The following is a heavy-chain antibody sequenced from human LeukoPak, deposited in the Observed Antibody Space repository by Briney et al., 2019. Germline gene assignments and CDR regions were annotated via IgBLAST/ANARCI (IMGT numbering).Heavy chain of an antibody. CDR3: AKPNWNPETDWFDP. CDR2: ISGSGTST. CDR1: GYTHLD. V-gene: IGHV3-23*01. D-gene: IGHD1-1*01. Sequence: GGSLRLSCPISGYTHLDMNWVRQAPGKGLEWVSGISGSGTSTYYADSLKGRFTISRDNSKNTLYLQMHSLRAEDTAVYYCAKPNWNPETDWFDPWGQGTLVTVSS. J-gene: IGHJ5*02.